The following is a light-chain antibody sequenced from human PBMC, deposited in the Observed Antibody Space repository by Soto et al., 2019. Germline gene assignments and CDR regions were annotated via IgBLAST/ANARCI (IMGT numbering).Light chain of an antibody. CDR3: QKYDSALWT. CDR2: AAS. J-gene: IGKJ1*01. V-gene: IGKV1-12*02. Sequence: IQLTQSPSPVSAPIGDRVTMPCRASQGVTRWLAWYQQKKGKPPKILIYAASSLQSGVPSRFSGSGSGTVCTLPISRLQPEDVKTYYCQKYDSALWTFGQGTKVDIK. CDR1: QGVTRW.